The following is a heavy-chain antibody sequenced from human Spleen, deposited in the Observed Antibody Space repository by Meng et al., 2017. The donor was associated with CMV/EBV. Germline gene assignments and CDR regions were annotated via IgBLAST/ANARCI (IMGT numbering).Heavy chain of an antibody. D-gene: IGHD5-18*01. CDR1: GFTFSGYD. J-gene: IGHJ6*02. CDR3: ARGGYRYGWYYYGMDV. V-gene: IGHV3-13*01. Sequence: GESLKISCAASGFTFSGYDMHWVRQATGKGLEWVSAIGTAGDTYYSDSVKGRFTISRENAKNSLYLQMSSLRAGDTAVYYCARGGYRYGWYYYGMDVWGQGTTVTVSS. CDR2: IGTAGDT.